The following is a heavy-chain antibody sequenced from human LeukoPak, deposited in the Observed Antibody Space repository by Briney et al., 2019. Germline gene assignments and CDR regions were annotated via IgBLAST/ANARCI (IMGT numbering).Heavy chain of an antibody. CDR3: ARAGHYVSAQGYY. CDR2: IYTYESSP. J-gene: IGHJ4*02. CDR1: GFTLRRYW. Sequence: AGGSLRLSCAASGFTLRRYWMQWVGQAAGKGVVGVSLIYTYESSPRYPASVKGRFTISRDNAKNTVYLQMNRLSVDDTAVYYCARAGHYVSAQGYYWGQGTLVTVSS. V-gene: IGHV3-74*01. D-gene: IGHD4-17*01.